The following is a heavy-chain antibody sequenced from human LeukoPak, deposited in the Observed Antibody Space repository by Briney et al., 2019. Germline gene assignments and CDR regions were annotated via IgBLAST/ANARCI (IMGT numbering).Heavy chain of an antibody. V-gene: IGHV3-30*04. CDR3: ARDRSSSGYFLDY. CDR1: GFTFSSYA. Sequence: PGGSLRLSCAASGFTFSSYAMHWVRQAPGKGLEWVAVISYDGSNKYYADSVKGRFTISRDNSKNTLYLQMNSLRAEDTAVYYCARDRSSSGYFLDYWGQGTLVTVSS. CDR2: ISYDGSNK. D-gene: IGHD3-22*01. J-gene: IGHJ4*02.